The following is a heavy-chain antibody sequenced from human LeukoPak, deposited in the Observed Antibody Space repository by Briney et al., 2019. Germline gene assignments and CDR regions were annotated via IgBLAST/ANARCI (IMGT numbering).Heavy chain of an antibody. CDR3: ARPIAGSSSWYVEAFAI. CDR2: INPNSGGT. Sequence: GASVKVSCKASGYTFTGYYMHWVRQAPGQGLEWMGWINPNSGGTNYAQKLQGRVTMTRDTSISTAYMELSRLRSDDTAVYYCARPIAGSSSWYVEAFAIWGQGTMVTVSS. V-gene: IGHV1-2*02. D-gene: IGHD6-13*01. CDR1: GYTFTGYY. J-gene: IGHJ3*02.